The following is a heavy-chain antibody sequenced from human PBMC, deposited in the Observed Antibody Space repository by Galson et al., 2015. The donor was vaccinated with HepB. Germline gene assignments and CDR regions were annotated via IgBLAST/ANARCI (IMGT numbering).Heavy chain of an antibody. D-gene: IGHD6-6*01. J-gene: IGHJ4*02. CDR2: IDWDDDK. Sequence: PALVKPTQTLTLTCTFSGFSLSTSGMRVSWIRQPPGKALEWLARIDWDDDKFYSTSLKTRLTISKDTSKNQVVLTMTNMDPVDTATYYCARIRPYSSSSHFDYWGQGTLVTVSS. CDR3: ARIRPYSSSSHFDY. V-gene: IGHV2-70*04. CDR1: GFSLSTSGMR.